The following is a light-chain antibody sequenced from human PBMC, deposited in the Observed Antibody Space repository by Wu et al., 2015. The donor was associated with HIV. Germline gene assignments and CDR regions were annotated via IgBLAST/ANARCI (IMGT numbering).Light chain of an antibody. CDR3: QQYGSSPLT. CDR2: DAS. Sequence: EIVLTQSPGTLSLSPGERATLSCRASQSVSSNYLAWYQLKPGQSPRPLIYDASSRATDIPDRFSGSGSGTDFTLTISRLEPEDFAVYYCQQYGSSPLTFGGGTQGGHQT. CDR1: QSVSSNY. J-gene: IGKJ4*01. V-gene: IGKV3-20*01.